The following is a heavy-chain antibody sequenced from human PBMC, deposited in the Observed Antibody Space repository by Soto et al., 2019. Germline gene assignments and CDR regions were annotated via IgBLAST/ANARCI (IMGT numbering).Heavy chain of an antibody. CDR2: VHYSGNT. V-gene: IGHV4-38-2*02. CDR3: ARKDRVVAEGRWFDP. D-gene: IGHD2-15*01. Sequence: SETLSLTCTVSGYSISSGYHWAWIRQPPGKGLEWLGGVHYSGNTYYNPSLKSRLTISVDKSKNQFSLNLSSVTAADTAVYYCARKDRVVAEGRWFDPRGQGTLVTVSS. CDR1: GYSISSGYH. J-gene: IGHJ5*02.